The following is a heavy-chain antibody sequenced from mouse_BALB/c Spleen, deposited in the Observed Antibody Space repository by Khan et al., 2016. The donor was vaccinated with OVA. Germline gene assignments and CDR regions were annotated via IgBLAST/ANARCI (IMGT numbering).Heavy chain of an antibody. V-gene: IGHV3-2*02. J-gene: IGHJ2*01. D-gene: IGHD1-1*01. CDR3: ARIYGGDFDY. CDR1: GYSITSDYA. CDR2: ISYSGNT. Sequence: EVQLQESGPGLVKPSQSLSLTCTVTGYSITSDYAWNWNRQFPGNKLEWMGHISYSGNTKYNPSLKSRISITLDKSKNQVFLQLNSVTTEDTATYYCARIYGGDFDYWGQGTTLTVSS.